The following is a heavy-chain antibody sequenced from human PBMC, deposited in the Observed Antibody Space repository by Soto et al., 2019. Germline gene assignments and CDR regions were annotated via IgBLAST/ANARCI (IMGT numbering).Heavy chain of an antibody. CDR3: ARRRRTAAPSAFDI. Sequence: SVKVSCKASGGTFSSYAISWVRQAPGQGLEWMGGIIPIFGTANYAQKFQGRVTTTADESTSTAYMELSSLRSEDTAVYYCARRRRTAAPSAFDIWGQGTMVTVSS. CDR2: IIPIFGTA. J-gene: IGHJ3*02. V-gene: IGHV1-69*13. CDR1: GGTFSSYA. D-gene: IGHD4-17*01.